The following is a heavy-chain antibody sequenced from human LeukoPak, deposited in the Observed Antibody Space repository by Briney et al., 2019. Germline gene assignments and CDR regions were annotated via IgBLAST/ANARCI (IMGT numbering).Heavy chain of an antibody. CDR3: ANPCSDSVCYPDY. CDR2: ISAGATTT. CDR1: GFTFTSYA. D-gene: IGHD5/OR15-5a*01. J-gene: IGHJ4*02. Sequence: PGGSLRLSCETSGFTFTSYAVSWVRQAPGKGLEWVSAISAGATTTYYADSVKGRFTISRDDSRNTLYLQMDSLRVEDTAVYYCANPCSDSVCYPDYWGQGTLVTVSS. V-gene: IGHV3-23*01.